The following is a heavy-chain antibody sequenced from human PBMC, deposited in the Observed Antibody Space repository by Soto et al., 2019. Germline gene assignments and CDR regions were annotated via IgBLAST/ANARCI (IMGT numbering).Heavy chain of an antibody. V-gene: IGHV3-30*18. CDR3: AKNTVGLSRYYYYGMDV. D-gene: IGHD5-12*01. Sequence: PGGSLRLSCAASGFTFSGFGIHWVRQAPGKGLEWVAVMAYDGSNEYYADSVRGRFTISRDNSKSTVYLQMNSLRPEDTAVYYCAKNTVGLSRYYYYGMDVWGQGTTVTVSS. CDR1: GFTFSGFG. CDR2: MAYDGSNE. J-gene: IGHJ6*02.